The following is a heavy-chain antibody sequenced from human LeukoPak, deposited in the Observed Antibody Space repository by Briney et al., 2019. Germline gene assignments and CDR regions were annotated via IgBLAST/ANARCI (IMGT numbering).Heavy chain of an antibody. J-gene: IGHJ4*02. Sequence: GGSVRLSCATSGVTFNRIGIHWVRQAPGKGLEWVVVIWYDGSNKDYADSVKGRFTISRDNSKNTLYLQMSGLRAEDTAVYYCATSAHIEVGTAPPPDYWGQGTLVTVTS. CDR2: IWYDGSNK. CDR1: GVTFNRIG. CDR3: ATSAHIEVGTAPPPDY. V-gene: IGHV3-33*01. D-gene: IGHD2-21*02.